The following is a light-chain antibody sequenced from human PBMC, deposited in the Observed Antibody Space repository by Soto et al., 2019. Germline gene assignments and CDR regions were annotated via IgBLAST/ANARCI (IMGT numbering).Light chain of an antibody. CDR2: DNY. CDR1: SSNIGNNY. Sequence: QAVLTQPPSVSAAPGQKVTISCSGSSSNIGNNYVSWYQQLPGTAPKLLIYDNYKRPSGNPDRFSGSKSGTSATLGITGLQTGDEADYYCGTWDSSLSAVVFGGGTKLTVL. J-gene: IGLJ2*01. V-gene: IGLV1-51*01. CDR3: GTWDSSLSAVV.